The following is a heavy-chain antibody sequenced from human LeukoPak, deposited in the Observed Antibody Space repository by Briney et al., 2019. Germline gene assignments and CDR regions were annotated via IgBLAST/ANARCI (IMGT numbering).Heavy chain of an antibody. D-gene: IGHD6-13*01. Sequence: ASVKVSCKASGYTFTSYGISWVRQAPGQGLEWMGWISAYNGNTNYAQKLQGRVTMTTDTSTSTAYMELRSLRSEDTAVYYCARESSSWLGYYYYMDVWGKGTTVTISS. CDR2: ISAYNGNT. CDR1: GYTFTSYG. J-gene: IGHJ6*03. CDR3: ARESSSWLGYYYYMDV. V-gene: IGHV1-18*01.